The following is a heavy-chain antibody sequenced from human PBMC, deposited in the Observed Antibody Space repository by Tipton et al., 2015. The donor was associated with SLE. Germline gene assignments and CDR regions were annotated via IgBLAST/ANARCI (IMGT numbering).Heavy chain of an antibody. CDR2: IGPAGDP. Sequence: GSLRLSCAASGFTFSWHDMHWVRQITGKGLEWVSGIGPAGDPYYAGSVRGRFTISRDNSKNTLYLQMNSLRAEDTAVYYCARRVGFSTWYNDGFDSWGQGILVTVSS. J-gene: IGHJ5*01. D-gene: IGHD6-13*01. CDR1: GFTFSWHD. V-gene: IGHV3-13*05. CDR3: ARRVGFSTWYNDGFDS.